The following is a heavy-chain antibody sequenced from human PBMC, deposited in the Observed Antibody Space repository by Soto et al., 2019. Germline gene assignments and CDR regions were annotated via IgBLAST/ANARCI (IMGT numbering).Heavy chain of an antibody. CDR3: ARYKSNYYYGMDF. V-gene: IGHV4-59*01. Sequence: QVQLQESGPGLVKPSETLSLTCTVSGGSISSYYWSWIRQPPGMGLEWIGYIYYSGITNYNPSLKSRVTISVDSSKNLFSLKLSSVTAADTAVYYCARYKSNYYYGMDFWGQGTTVTVSS. CDR1: GGSISSYY. D-gene: IGHD1-20*01. CDR2: IYYSGIT. J-gene: IGHJ6*02.